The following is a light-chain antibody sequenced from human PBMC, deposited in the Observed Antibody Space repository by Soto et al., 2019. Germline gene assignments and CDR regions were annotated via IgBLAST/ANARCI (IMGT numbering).Light chain of an antibody. CDR1: QSVSSN. J-gene: IGKJ5*01. CDR3: QRGDT. CDR2: DAS. V-gene: IGKV3-11*01. Sequence: EIVLTQSPATLSLSPGERETLSCRVSQSVSSNLAWYQQKPGQAPRLLIYDASNRATGIPARFSGSGSGTDFTLTISSLEPEDFAVYFCQRGDTFGQGTRLEIK.